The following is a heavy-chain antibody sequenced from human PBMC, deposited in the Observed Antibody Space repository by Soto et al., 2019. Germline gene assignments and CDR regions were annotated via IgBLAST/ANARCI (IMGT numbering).Heavy chain of an antibody. Sequence: PGESLKISCKGSGYSFTSYWIGWVRQMPGKGLEWMGIIYPGDSDTRYSPSFQGQVTISADKSISTAYLQWSSLKASDTAMYYCARLAYSYGYYHYYYMDVWGKGTTVTVSS. CDR2: IYPGDSDT. V-gene: IGHV5-51*01. CDR1: GYSFTSYW. J-gene: IGHJ6*03. CDR3: ARLAYSYGYYHYYYMDV. D-gene: IGHD5-18*01.